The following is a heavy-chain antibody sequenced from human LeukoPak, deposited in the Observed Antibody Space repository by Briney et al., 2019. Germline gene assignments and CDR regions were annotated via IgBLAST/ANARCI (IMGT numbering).Heavy chain of an antibody. D-gene: IGHD2-2*01. CDR3: ARHGAGSIVVVPASRLDY. Sequence: SETLSLTCAVYGGSFSGYYWSWIRQPPGKGLEWIGEINHSGSTNYNPSLKSRVTISVDTSKNQFSLKLSSVTAADTAVYYCARHGAGSIVVVPASRLDYWGQGTLVTVSS. V-gene: IGHV4-34*01. J-gene: IGHJ4*02. CDR1: GGSFSGYY. CDR2: INHSGST.